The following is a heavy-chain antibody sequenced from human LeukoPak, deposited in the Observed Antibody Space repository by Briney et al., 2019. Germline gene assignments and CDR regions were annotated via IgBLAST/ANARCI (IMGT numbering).Heavy chain of an antibody. CDR2: IYENGGTT. V-gene: IGHV3-23*01. CDR3: AKDFRIGYSAHFDY. CDR1: GFTFRSHA. J-gene: IGHJ4*02. D-gene: IGHD2-21*01. Sequence: GGSLRLSCVGSGFTFRSHAMSWFRQAPEKGLEFVSGIYENGGTTYYADSVKGRFSISRDNSKNTLYLQMDSLRGEDTAVYYCAKDFRIGYSAHFDYWGQGALVTVSS.